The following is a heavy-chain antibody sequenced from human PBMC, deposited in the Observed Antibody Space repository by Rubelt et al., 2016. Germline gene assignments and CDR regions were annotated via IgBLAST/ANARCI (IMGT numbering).Heavy chain of an antibody. D-gene: IGHD3-9*01. CDR2: INPNSGGT. CDR3: ARGAGGRYFDWYDAFDI. Sequence: QVQLVQSGAEVKKPGSSVKVSCKASGYTFTGYYMHWVRQAPGQGLEWMGWINPNSGGTNYAQKFQGRVAMTRDTSVSTAYMELGRLRSDDTAVYYCARGAGGRYFDWYDAFDIWGQGTMVTVSS. CDR1: GYTFTGYY. V-gene: IGHV1-2*02. J-gene: IGHJ3*02.